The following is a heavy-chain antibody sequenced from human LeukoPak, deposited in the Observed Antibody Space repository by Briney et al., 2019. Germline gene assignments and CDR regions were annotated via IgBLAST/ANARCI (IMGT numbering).Heavy chain of an antibody. CDR2: INTNTGNP. Sequence: ASVKVSCKASGYTFSDFGISWVRQAPGQGLEWMGWINTNTGNPTYAQGFTGRFVFSLDTSVSTAYLQISSLKAEDTAVYYCAREGSYYYDDYWGQGTLVTVSS. J-gene: IGHJ4*02. CDR3: AREGSYYYDDY. CDR1: GYTFSDFG. D-gene: IGHD1-26*01. V-gene: IGHV7-4-1*02.